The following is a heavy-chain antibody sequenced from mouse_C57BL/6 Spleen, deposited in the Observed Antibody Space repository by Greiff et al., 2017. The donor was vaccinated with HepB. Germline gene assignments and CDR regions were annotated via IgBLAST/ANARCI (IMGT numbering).Heavy chain of an antibody. V-gene: IGHV14-4*01. Sequence: EVKLQQSGAELVRPGASVKLSCTASGFNIKDDYMHWVKQRPEQGLEWIGWIDPENGDTEYASKFQGKATITADTSSNTAYLQLSSLTSEDTAVYYCTYYYGSSYENYFDYWGQGTTLTVSS. CDR1: GFNIKDDY. D-gene: IGHD1-1*01. CDR2: IDPENGDT. CDR3: TYYYGSSYENYFDY. J-gene: IGHJ2*01.